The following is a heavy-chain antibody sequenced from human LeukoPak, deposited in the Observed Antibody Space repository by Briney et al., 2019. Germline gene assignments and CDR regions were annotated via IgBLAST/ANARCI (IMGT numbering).Heavy chain of an antibody. V-gene: IGHV3-23*01. Sequence: ETLSLTCTVSGVSISNSSYYWGWVRQAPGKGLEWVSYISSSGSTIYYADSVKGRFTISRDNSKNTLYLQMNSLRAEDTAVYYCAKDSNGGNPEGLDYWGQGTLVTVSS. CDR2: ISSSGSTI. CDR3: AKDSNGGNPEGLDY. J-gene: IGHJ4*02. CDR1: GVSISNSSYY. D-gene: IGHD4-23*01.